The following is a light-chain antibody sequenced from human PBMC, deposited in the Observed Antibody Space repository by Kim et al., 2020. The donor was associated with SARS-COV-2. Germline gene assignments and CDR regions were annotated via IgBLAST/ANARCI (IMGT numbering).Light chain of an antibody. CDR2: AAS. J-gene: IGKJ1*01. V-gene: IGKV1-5*01. Sequence: SASVGDRVTITCRASQSIDVWLAWYQQKPGKAPKLLIYAASTLQSGVPSRFSGSGSGTEFTLTISSLQPDDFATYYCQQCHSLWTFGQGTKVDIK. CDR3: QQCHSLWT. CDR1: QSIDVW.